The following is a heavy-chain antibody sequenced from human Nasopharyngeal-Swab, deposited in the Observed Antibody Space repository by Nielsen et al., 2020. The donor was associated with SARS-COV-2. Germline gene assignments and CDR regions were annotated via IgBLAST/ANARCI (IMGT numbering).Heavy chain of an antibody. D-gene: IGHD2-15*01. CDR2: IRSKGNNYAT. CDR3: TRCGGGCYSGRDY. J-gene: IGHJ4*02. Sequence: GESLKISCAASGFTFIDSAIHWVRQASGEGLEWVARIRSKGNNYATAYSASVKGRFIIFRDDPTNTAYLQMNSLKTEDTAVYYCTRCGGGCYSGRDYWGQGTLVTVSS. V-gene: IGHV3-73*01. CDR1: GFTFIDSA.